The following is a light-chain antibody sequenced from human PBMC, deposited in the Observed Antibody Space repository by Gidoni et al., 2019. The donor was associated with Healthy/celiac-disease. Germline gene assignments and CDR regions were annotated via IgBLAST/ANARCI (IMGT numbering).Light chain of an antibody. J-gene: IGLJ1*01. CDR3: CSYAGSYTSHYV. CDR2: DVS. Sequence: QSALTQPRSVSGSPGQSVTISCTGTSSDVGGYNYVSWYQQHPGKAPKLMIYDVSERPSGVPDRFSGSKSGNTASLTISGLQAEDEADYYCCSYAGSYTSHYVFGTGTKVTVL. V-gene: IGLV2-11*01. CDR1: SSDVGGYNY.